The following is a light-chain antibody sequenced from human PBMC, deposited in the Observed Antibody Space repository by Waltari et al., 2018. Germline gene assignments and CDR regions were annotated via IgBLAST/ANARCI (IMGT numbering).Light chain of an antibody. J-gene: IGKJ1*01. V-gene: IGKV2-30*02. CDR3: MQGTHWPPWT. CDR2: RVS. CDR1: QSLVHRDGNIY. Sequence: DVVMTQSPLSLPVTLGQPASISCRSSQSLVHRDGNIYLNWFQQRPGQSPRRLIYRVSNRDSGVPDRFSGSGSGTDFTLKISRVEAEDVGVYYCMQGTHWPPWTFGQGTKVEIK.